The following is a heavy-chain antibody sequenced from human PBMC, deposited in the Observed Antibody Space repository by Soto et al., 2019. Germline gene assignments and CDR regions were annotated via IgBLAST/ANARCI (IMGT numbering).Heavy chain of an antibody. CDR3: ARGIAVAGLDFDY. J-gene: IGHJ4*02. D-gene: IGHD6-19*01. V-gene: IGHV4-30-4*01. CDR1: GGSISSGDYY. Sequence: SETLSLTCTVSGGSISSGDYYWSWIRQPPGKGLEWIGYIYYSGSTYYNPSLKSRVTISVDTSKNQFSLKLSSVTAADTAVYYCARGIAVAGLDFDYWGQGTLVTVSS. CDR2: IYYSGST.